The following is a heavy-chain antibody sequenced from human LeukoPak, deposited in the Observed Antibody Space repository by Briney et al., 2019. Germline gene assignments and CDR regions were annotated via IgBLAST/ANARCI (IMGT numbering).Heavy chain of an antibody. CDR3: AKDHENWRWLDI. CDR2: ISADGSHE. V-gene: IGHV3-30*18. CDR1: GLTFSNYG. D-gene: IGHD5-24*01. Sequence: GRSLRLSCAASGLTFSNYGMHWVRQAPGKGLEWVAVISADGSHEYYTDSVKGRFTISRDNSKNTLYLQMNSVRTEDTAEYYCAKDHENWRWLDIWGQGTMVTVSS. J-gene: IGHJ3*02.